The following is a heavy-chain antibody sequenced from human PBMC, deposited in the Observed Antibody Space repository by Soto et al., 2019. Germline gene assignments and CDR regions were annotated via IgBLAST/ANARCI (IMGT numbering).Heavy chain of an antibody. V-gene: IGHV1-2*04. J-gene: IGHJ6*02. D-gene: IGHD6-13*01. CDR3: ARDQWGKRQLAYYYGMDV. CDR2: INPNSGGT. CDR1: GYTFTGYY. Sequence: ASVKVSCKASGYTFTGYYMHWVRQAPGQGLEWMGWINPNSGGTNYAQKFQGWVTMTRDTSISTAYMELSRLRSDDTAVYYCARDQWGKRQLAYYYGMDVWGQGTTVTVSS.